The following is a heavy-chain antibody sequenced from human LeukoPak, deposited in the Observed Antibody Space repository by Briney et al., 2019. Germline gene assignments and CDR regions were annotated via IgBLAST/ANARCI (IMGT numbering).Heavy chain of an antibody. CDR2: INHSGST. D-gene: IGHD6-19*01. J-gene: IGHJ6*03. Sequence: SETLSLTCAVYGGSFSGYYWSWIRQPPGKGLEWIGEINHSGSTNYNPSLKSRVTISVDTSKNQFSLKLSSVTAADTAVYYCARRRTTSSGWYRYYYMDVWGKGTTVTVSS. V-gene: IGHV4-34*01. CDR3: ARRRTTSSGWYRYYYMDV. CDR1: GGSFSGYY.